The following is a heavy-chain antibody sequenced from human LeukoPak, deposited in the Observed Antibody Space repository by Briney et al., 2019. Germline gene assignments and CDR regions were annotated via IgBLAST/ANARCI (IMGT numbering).Heavy chain of an antibody. CDR3: ARDRGYSYAPFDY. Sequence: SETPSLTCTVSGGSISSSSYYWGWIRQPPGKGLEWIGSIYYSGSTYYNPSLKSRVTISVDTSKNQFSLKLSSVTAADTAVYYCARDRGYSYAPFDYWGQGTLVTVSS. J-gene: IGHJ4*02. D-gene: IGHD5-18*01. CDR1: GGSISSSSYY. V-gene: IGHV4-39*07. CDR2: IYYSGST.